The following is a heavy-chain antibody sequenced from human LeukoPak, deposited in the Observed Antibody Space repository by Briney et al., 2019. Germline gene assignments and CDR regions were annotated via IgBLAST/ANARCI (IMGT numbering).Heavy chain of an antibody. J-gene: IGHJ4*02. CDR3: ARARRVGTPFWDYFDY. Sequence: GGSLRLSCAASGFTFSSYSMNWVRQAPGKGLEWVSSISSSSSYIYYADSVRGRFTISRDNAKNSLYLQMNSLRAEDTAVYYCARARRVGTPFWDYFDYWGQGTLVTVSS. D-gene: IGHD3-16*01. V-gene: IGHV3-21*01. CDR1: GFTFSSYS. CDR2: ISSSSSYI.